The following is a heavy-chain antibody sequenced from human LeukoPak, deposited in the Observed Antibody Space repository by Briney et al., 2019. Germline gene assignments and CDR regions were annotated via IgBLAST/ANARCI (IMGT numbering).Heavy chain of an antibody. CDR2: ISGSGGST. CDR3: ARECVTGGCYYMDV. D-gene: IGHD2-8*02. Sequence: GGSLRLSCAASGFTFSSYAMSWVRQAPGKGLEWVSAISGSGGSTYYADSVKGRFTISRDNSKNTLYLQMNSLRAEDAALYYCARECVTGGCYYMDVWGKGATVTVS. J-gene: IGHJ6*03. CDR1: GFTFSSYA. V-gene: IGHV3-23*01.